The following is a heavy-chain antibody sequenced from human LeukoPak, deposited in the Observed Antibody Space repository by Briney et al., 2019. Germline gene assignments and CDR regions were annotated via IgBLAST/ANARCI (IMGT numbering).Heavy chain of an antibody. CDR3: AREDNSGWFDY. CDR2: IYTSGST. CDR1: GGSISSYY. Sequence: SSETLSLTCTVSGGSISSYYWSWIRQPAGKGLEWIGRIYTSGSTNYNPSLKSRVTMSVDTSKNQFSLRLNSVTAADTAIYYCAREDNSGWFDYWGQGTLVTVSS. V-gene: IGHV4-4*07. J-gene: IGHJ4*02. D-gene: IGHD6-19*01.